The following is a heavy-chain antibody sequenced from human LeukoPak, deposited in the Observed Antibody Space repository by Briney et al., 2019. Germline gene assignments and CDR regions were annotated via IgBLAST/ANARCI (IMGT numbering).Heavy chain of an antibody. D-gene: IGHD4-23*01. CDR2: MNPNSGNT. Sequence: ASVKVSCRPSGYTFTSYDINWVRQATGQGLEWMGWMNPNSGNTGYAQKFQGRVTMTRNTSISTAYMELSSLRSEDTAVYYCARADDYGGNEAPDYWGQGTLVTVSS. CDR3: ARADDYGGNEAPDY. CDR1: GYTFTSYD. V-gene: IGHV1-8*01. J-gene: IGHJ4*02.